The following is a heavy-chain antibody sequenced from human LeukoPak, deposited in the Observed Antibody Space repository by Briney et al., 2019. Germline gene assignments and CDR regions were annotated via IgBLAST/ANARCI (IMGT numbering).Heavy chain of an antibody. V-gene: IGHV3-30-3*01. D-gene: IGHD1-1*01. J-gene: IGHJ6*02. Sequence: PGGSLRLSCAASGFTFSSYAMHWVRQAPGKGRGWGAAISYDGSNKYSADSVKGRFTISRDNSKTTLYLQMNSLRAEDTAVYYCATARRWLQLNYYYYGMDVWGQGTTVTVSS. CDR3: ATARRWLQLNYYYYGMDV. CDR1: GFTFSSYA. CDR2: ISYDGSNK.